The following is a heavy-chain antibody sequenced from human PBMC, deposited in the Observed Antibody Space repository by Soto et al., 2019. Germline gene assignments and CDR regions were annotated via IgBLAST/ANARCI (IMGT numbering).Heavy chain of an antibody. V-gene: IGHV4-34*01. J-gene: IGHJ5*02. Sequence: SETLSLTCAVYGGSFSGYYWSWIRQPPGKGLEWIGEINHSGSTNYNPSLKSRVTISVDTSKNQFSLKLSSVTAADTAVYYCARVPSKEYRYSSSWDNWFDPWGQGTLVTVSS. CDR1: GGSFSGYY. D-gene: IGHD6-13*01. CDR2: INHSGST. CDR3: ARVPSKEYRYSSSWDNWFDP.